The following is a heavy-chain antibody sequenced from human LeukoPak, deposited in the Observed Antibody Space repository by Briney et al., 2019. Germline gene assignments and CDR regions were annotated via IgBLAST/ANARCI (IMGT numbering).Heavy chain of an antibody. J-gene: IGHJ4*02. CDR3: ARDLWYSSGPY. CDR2: IYSGGST. Sequence: PGGSLRLSCAASGFTVSSNYMSWVRQAPGKGLEWVSVIYSGGSTYYADSVKGRFTISRDNSKNTLYLQMNSLRAEDTAVYYCARDLWYSSGPYWGQGTLVTVSS. CDR1: GFTVSSNY. D-gene: IGHD6-19*01. V-gene: IGHV3-53*01.